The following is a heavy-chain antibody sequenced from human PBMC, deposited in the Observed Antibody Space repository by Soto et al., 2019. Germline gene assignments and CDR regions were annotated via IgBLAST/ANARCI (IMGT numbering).Heavy chain of an antibody. D-gene: IGHD3-9*01. Sequence: QVQLVQSGAEVKKPGASVKVSCKASGYTFTSYDINWVRQATGQGLEWMGWMNPNSGNTGYAQKFQGRVTMTRNTSISTAYMELSSLRSEDTAVYYCERVLRYFDWLSNRNYYYYDMDVWGQVTTVTVSS. J-gene: IGHJ6*02. V-gene: IGHV1-8*01. CDR2: MNPNSGNT. CDR3: ERVLRYFDWLSNRNYYYYDMDV. CDR1: GYTFTSYD.